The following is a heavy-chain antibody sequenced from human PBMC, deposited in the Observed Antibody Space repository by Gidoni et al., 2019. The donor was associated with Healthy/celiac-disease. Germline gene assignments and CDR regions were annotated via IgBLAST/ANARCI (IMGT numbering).Heavy chain of an antibody. CDR1: GGSFSGYY. J-gene: IGHJ4*02. CDR3: ARMAPSVVVPAAIPV. Sequence: QVQLQQWGSGLLKPSETLSLTCAVYGGSFSGYYWSWIRQPPGKGLEWIGESNHSGSTNYNPSLKSRVTISVDTSKNQFSLKLSSVTAADTAVYYCARMAPSVVVPAAIPVWGQGTLVTVSS. D-gene: IGHD2-2*02. CDR2: SNHSGST. V-gene: IGHV4-34*01.